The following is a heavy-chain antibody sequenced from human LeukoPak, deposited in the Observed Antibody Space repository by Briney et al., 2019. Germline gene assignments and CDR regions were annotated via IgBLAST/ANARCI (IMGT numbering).Heavy chain of an antibody. CDR2: IIPIFGTA. D-gene: IGHD2-2*01. CDR1: GGTFSSYA. V-gene: IGHV1-69*06. J-gene: IGHJ4*02. Sequence: SVKVSCKASGGTFSSYAISWVRQAPGQGLEWMGGIIPIFGTANYAQKFRGRVTITADKSTSTAYMELSSLRSEDTAVYYCARDRYCSSTSCYAFDYWGQGTLVTVSS. CDR3: ARDRYCSSTSCYAFDY.